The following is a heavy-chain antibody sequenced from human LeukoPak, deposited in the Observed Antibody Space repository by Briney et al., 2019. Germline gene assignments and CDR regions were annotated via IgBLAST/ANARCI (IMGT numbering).Heavy chain of an antibody. CDR3: ARDGYYGGTGYYPYYYYGMDV. Sequence: GGSLELSWAASESTFIGNAMHWFAKPPGKGREWLAILSPEGKMKYYADSVKGRFTIFRDNSENTLSLQLHSLRVEDTAIYYCARDGYYGGTGYYPYYYYGMDVWGQGTTVTVSS. CDR1: ESTFIGNA. V-gene: IGHV3-30*03. D-gene: IGHD3-22*01. CDR2: LSPEGKMK. J-gene: IGHJ6*02.